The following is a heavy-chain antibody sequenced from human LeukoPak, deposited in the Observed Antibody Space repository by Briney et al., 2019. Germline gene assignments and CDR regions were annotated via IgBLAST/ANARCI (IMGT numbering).Heavy chain of an antibody. V-gene: IGHV3-23*01. CDR3: AKPRYSSGWDTNFDY. J-gene: IGHJ4*02. D-gene: IGHD6-19*01. CDR1: GFTFSSYA. Sequence: GGSLRLSCAASGFTFSSYAMSWARQAPGKGLEWVSAISGSGGSTYYADSVKGRFTISRDNSKNTLYLQMNSLRAEDTAVYYCAKPRYSSGWDTNFDYWGQGTLVTVSS. CDR2: ISGSGGST.